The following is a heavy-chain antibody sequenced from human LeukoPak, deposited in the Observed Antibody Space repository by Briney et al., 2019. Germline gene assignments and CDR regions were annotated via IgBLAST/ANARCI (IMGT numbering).Heavy chain of an antibody. CDR3: ARAVGVTAIHNAFDI. CDR1: GFTVSSNY. V-gene: IGHV3-66*02. Sequence: GGSLRLSCAASGFTVSSNYMSWVRQAPGKGLEWVSVIYSGGGTDYADSVKGRFTISRDNSKNTLYLQMNSMRAEDTAVYYCARAVGVTAIHNAFDIWGQGTMVTVSS. CDR2: IYSGGGT. D-gene: IGHD2-21*02. J-gene: IGHJ3*02.